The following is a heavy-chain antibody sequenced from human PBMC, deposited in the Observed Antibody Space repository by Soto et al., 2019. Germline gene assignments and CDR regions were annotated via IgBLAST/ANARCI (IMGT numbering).Heavy chain of an antibody. J-gene: IGHJ6*02. V-gene: IGHV4-59*08. CDR3: ARHSGDIVVVPAAPRNYGMDV. Sequence: SETLSLTCTVSGGSISAYSWSWVRQPPGKGLEWIGNIHYSGNTKYNPSLKSRVTISVDTSKNQFSLKLSSVTAADTAVYYCARHSGDIVVVPAAPRNYGMDVWGQGTTVTV. CDR1: GGSISAYS. CDR2: IHYSGNT. D-gene: IGHD2-2*01.